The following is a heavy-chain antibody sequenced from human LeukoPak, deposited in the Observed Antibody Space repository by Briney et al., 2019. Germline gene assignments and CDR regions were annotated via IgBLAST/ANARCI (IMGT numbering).Heavy chain of an antibody. V-gene: IGHV3-48*02. CDR1: GFTFSSYS. CDR2: ISSSSSTI. J-gene: IGHJ4*02. Sequence: GGSLRLSCAASGFTFSSYSINWVRQAPGKGLEWVSYISSSSSTIYYADSVKGRFTISRDNAKNSLYLQMNSLRDEDTAVYYCAFGGVIVKDNYFDYWGQGTLSPSPQ. CDR3: AFGGVIVKDNYFDY. D-gene: IGHD3-16*02.